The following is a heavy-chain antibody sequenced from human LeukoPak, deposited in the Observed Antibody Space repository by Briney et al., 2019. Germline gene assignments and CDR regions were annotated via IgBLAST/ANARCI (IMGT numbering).Heavy chain of an antibody. CDR1: GYTFTSYG. CDR3: ARDDRYSGSHGSFDI. Sequence: ASVKVSCKASGYTFTSYGISWVRQAPGQGLEGMGWISAYNGNTNYAQKLQGRVTMTTDTSTSTAYMELRSLRSDDTAVYYCARDDRYSGSHGSFDIWGQGTMVTVSS. V-gene: IGHV1-18*01. CDR2: ISAYNGNT. D-gene: IGHD1-26*01. J-gene: IGHJ3*02.